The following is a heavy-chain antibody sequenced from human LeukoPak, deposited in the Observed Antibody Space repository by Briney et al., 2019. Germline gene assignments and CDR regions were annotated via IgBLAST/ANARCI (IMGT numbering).Heavy chain of an antibody. CDR2: ISSSSYI. CDR3: ARGGGDIPIDY. J-gene: IGHJ4*02. V-gene: IGHV3-21*01. Sequence: GGSLRLSCAASGSTFSTYTMNWVRQAPGKGLEWVSSISSSSYIYYADSVKGRFTISRDNARNSLYLQMNSLRAEDTALYYCARGGGDIPIDYWGQGTLVTVSS. D-gene: IGHD2-21*02. CDR1: GSTFSTYT.